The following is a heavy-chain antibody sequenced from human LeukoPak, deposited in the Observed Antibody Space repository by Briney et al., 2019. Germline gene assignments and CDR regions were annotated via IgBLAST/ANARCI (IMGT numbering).Heavy chain of an antibody. V-gene: IGHV4-39*01. J-gene: IGHJ4*02. CDR1: GGSISSSSSY. D-gene: IGHD1-1*01. Sequence: SETLSLTCTVSGGSISSSSSYWGWIRQPPGKGLEWIGEINHSGSTNYNPSLKSRVTISVDTSKNQFSLKLSSVTAADTAVYYCARHAVSFRGTNFDYWGQGTLVTVSS. CDR2: INHSGST. CDR3: ARHAVSFRGTNFDY.